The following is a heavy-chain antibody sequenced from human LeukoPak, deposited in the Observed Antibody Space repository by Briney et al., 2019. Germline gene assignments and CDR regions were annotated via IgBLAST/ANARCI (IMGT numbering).Heavy chain of an antibody. CDR2: IYYTGST. D-gene: IGHD4-23*01. CDR3: ARGRWPFDP. CDR1: GGSVSSGGYY. Sequence: SETLSLTCTVSGGSVSSGGYYWSWIRQPPGKGLEWIGFIYYTGSTNYNPSLKSRVTISVDTSKNQFSLKLTSVTAADTAVYYCARGRWPFDPWGQGTLLTVSS. J-gene: IGHJ5*02. V-gene: IGHV4-61*08.